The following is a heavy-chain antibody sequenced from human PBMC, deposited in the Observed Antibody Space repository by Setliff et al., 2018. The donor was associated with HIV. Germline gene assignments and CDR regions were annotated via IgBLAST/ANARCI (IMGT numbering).Heavy chain of an antibody. J-gene: IGHJ6*03. D-gene: IGHD2-2*02. Sequence: SLRLSCAASGFTFSNAWMSWVRQAPGKGLEWVGFIRSKAYGGTTEYAASVKGRFTISRDDSKSIAYLQMNSLKTEDTAVYYCTRVREVPAAIPDYYYMDVWGKGTTVTVSS. CDR3: TRVREVPAAIPDYYYMDV. CDR2: IRSKAYGGTT. V-gene: IGHV3-49*04. CDR1: GFTFSNAW.